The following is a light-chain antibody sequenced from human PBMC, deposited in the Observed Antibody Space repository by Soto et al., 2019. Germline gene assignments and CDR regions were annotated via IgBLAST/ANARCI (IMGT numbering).Light chain of an antibody. CDR3: SSYTSSSPFV. CDR1: SSDVGGYNC. Sequence: ALTHPASVSWSPGQSITISCTGTSSDVGGYNCVSWYQQHPGKAPKLMIYEVSNRPSGVSNRFSGSKSGNTASLTISGLQAEDEAEYFCSSYTSSSPFVFGPGTKVTVL. CDR2: EVS. J-gene: IGLJ1*01. V-gene: IGLV2-14*01.